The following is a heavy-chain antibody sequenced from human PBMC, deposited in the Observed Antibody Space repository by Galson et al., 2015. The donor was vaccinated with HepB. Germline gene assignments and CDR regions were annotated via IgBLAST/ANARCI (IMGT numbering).Heavy chain of an antibody. D-gene: IGHD1-26*01. CDR2: ISAYNGNT. CDR1: GYTFTSYG. J-gene: IGHJ4*02. CDR3: ARDCRLGSGSYYYFDY. V-gene: IGHV1-18*04. Sequence: SVKVSCKASGYTFTSYGISWVRQAPGQGLEWMGWISAYNGNTNYAQKLQGRVTMTTDTSTSTAYMELRSLRSDDTAVYYCARDCRLGSGSYYYFDYWGQGTLVTVSS.